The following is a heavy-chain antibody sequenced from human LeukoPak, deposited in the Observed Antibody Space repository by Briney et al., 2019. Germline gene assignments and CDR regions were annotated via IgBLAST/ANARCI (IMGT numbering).Heavy chain of an antibody. J-gene: IGHJ4*02. D-gene: IGHD3-10*01. CDR3: AREGYYGSGSPPSLYFDY. V-gene: IGHV3-7*01. Sequence: GGSLRLSCGASRFTFSNYWMSWVRQAPGKGLEWVANIKEDGSEKDYVDSVKGRFTISRDNSRSTLYLQMNSLRPEDTAIYYCAREGYYGSGSPPSLYFDYWGQGTLVTVSS. CDR1: RFTFSNYW. CDR2: IKEDGSEK.